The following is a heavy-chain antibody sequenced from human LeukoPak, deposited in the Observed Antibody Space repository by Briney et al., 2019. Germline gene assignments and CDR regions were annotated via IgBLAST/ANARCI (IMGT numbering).Heavy chain of an antibody. CDR1: GFTFGDYA. D-gene: IGHD5-18*01. CDR3: ARDRGDSSDGMDV. V-gene: IGHV3-21*01. CDR2: ISTSSSYI. Sequence: PGGSLRLSCTASGFTFGDYAMSWIRQAPGKGLEWVSSISTSSSYIYYADSVKGRFTISRDNARNSLYLQMNSLRAEDTAVYYCARDRGDSSDGMDVWGQGTTVIVSS. J-gene: IGHJ6*02.